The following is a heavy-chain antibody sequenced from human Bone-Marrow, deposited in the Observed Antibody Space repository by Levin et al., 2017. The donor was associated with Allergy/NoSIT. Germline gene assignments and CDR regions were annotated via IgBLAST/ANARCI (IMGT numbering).Heavy chain of an antibody. V-gene: IGHV3-7*01. CDR3: ARERNDYGDYWPWMGYYYGMDV. CDR1: GFTFSSYW. J-gene: IGHJ6*02. D-gene: IGHD4-17*01. CDR2: IKQDGSEK. Sequence: GGSLRLSCAASGFTFSSYWMSWVRQAPGKGLEWVANIKQDGSEKYYVDSVKGRFTISRDNAKNSLYLQMNSLRAEDTAVYYCARERNDYGDYWPWMGYYYGMDVWGQGTTVTVSS.